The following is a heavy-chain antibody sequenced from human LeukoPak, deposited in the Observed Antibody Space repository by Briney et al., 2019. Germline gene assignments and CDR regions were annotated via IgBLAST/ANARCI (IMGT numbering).Heavy chain of an antibody. CDR1: GFTLSSYW. D-gene: IGHD6-13*01. CDR2: IKQDGSEI. J-gene: IGHJ6*02. V-gene: IGHV3-7*03. Sequence: GGSLRLSCAASGFTLSSYWMIWVRQAPGKGLEWVANIKQDGSEISYVDSVKGRFTISRDDAKNSLYLQMNSLRAEDTAVYYCARIASTNPYYYGMDIWGQGTTVTVSS. CDR3: ARIASTNPYYYGMDI.